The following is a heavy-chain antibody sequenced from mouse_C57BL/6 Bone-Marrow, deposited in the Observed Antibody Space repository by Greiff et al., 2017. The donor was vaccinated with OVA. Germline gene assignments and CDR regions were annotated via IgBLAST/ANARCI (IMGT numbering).Heavy chain of an antibody. V-gene: IGHV14-4*01. CDR2: IDPENGDT. CDR3: TPYSYGREAY. CDR1: GFNIKDYY. J-gene: IGHJ3*01. Sequence: VQLQQSGAELVRPGASVKLSCTASGFNIKDYYMHWVKQRPEQGLEWIGWIDPENGDTKYASKFQGKATITADTSSNTAYLQLSSLTSEETAVYYCTPYSYGREAYWGQGTLVTVSA. D-gene: IGHD1-1*01.